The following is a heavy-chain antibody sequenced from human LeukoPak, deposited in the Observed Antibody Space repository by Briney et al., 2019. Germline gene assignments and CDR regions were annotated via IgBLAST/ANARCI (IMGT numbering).Heavy chain of an antibody. CDR2: ISYDGSNK. D-gene: IGHD6-13*01. J-gene: IGHJ4*02. CDR3: ARATFSSSGHSY. CDR1: GFTFSSYA. Sequence: GGSLRLSCAASGFTFSSYAMHWVRQAPGKGLEWVAVISYDGSNKYYADSVKGRFTISRDNSKNTLYLQMNSLRAEDTGVYYCARATFSSSGHSYWGQGTLVTVSS. V-gene: IGHV3-30-3*01.